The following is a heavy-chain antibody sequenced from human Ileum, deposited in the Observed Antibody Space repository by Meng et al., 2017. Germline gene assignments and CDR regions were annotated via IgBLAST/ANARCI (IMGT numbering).Heavy chain of an antibody. Sequence: VEVRGVLVRPGTSLRLSCVASGFTFNNYGMHCVRQAPGKGLEWVAVIWHDGKNKYYGDSVKDRFTISRDNSKNILYLQLTSLTAEDTAVYYCARDPGREGPIDYWGQGTLVTVSS. CDR2: IWHDGKNK. D-gene: IGHD1-26*01. CDR1: GFTFNNYG. J-gene: IGHJ4*02. V-gene: IGHV3-33*01. CDR3: ARDPGREGPIDY.